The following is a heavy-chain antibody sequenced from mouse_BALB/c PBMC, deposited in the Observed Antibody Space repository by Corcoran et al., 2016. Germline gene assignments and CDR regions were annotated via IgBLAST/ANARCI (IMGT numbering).Heavy chain of an antibody. CDR2: INPYYGST. D-gene: IGHD1-1*01. J-gene: IGHJ2*01. V-gene: IGHV1-39*01. CDR1: GYSFTDYI. Sequence: EIQLKQTGPELVKPGASVKISCKDSGYSFTDYIMLWVKQSHGKSLEWIGNINPYYGSTSYNLKFKGKATLTVDKSSSTAYMQLNSLTSEDSAVYYCARDYGSSYFDYWGQGTTLTVSS. CDR3: ARDYGSSYFDY.